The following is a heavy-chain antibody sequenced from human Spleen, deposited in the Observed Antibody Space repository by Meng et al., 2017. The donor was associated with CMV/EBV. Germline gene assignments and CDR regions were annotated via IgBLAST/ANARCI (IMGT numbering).Heavy chain of an antibody. D-gene: IGHD3-22*01. CDR3: ASILGYDSWARGYYGMDV. CDR1: GFTFRTYA. CDR2: ISYDGSNE. J-gene: IGHJ6*02. V-gene: IGHV3-30-3*01. Sequence: GGSLRLSCAASGFTFRTYAMHWVRQAPGKGLEWVAVISYDGSNEYYADSVKGRFTISRDNSKNTMYLQMNSLRADDTAVYYCASILGYDSWARGYYGMDVWGQGTTVTVSS.